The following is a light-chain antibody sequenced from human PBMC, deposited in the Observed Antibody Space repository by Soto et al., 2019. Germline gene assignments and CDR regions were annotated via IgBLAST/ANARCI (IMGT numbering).Light chain of an antibody. V-gene: IGLV2-14*01. CDR3: SLYTSSSTYV. Sequence: QSVLTQPASVSGSPGQSITISCTGTSSDVGGYNYVSWYQQHPGKAPKLMIYDVSNRPSGVSNRFSGSKSGNTASLTISVLQAKDEADYYCSLYTSSSTYVFGTGTKVTVL. CDR1: SSDVGGYNY. CDR2: DVS. J-gene: IGLJ1*01.